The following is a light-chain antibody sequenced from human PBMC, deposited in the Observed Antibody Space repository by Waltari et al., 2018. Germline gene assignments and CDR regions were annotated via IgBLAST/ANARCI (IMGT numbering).Light chain of an antibody. Sequence: SYVLTQPHSMSVAPGQTATVTCGGDTIVAKSVPWYQQRAGQAPVLVIFDDTDRPSGIPERFSGSNSDNTATLTIKRVEAGDEADYFCQVWVQSDHRVVFGGGTRLTVL. V-gene: IGLV3-21*02. CDR2: DDT. CDR3: QVWVQSDHRVV. CDR1: TIVAKS. J-gene: IGLJ2*01.